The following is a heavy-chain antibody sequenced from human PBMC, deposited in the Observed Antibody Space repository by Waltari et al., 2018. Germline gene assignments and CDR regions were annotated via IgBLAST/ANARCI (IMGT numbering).Heavy chain of an antibody. CDR3: AKSFSVVVVPYFDY. J-gene: IGHJ4*02. D-gene: IGHD3-22*01. CDR1: GFPFSNYA. V-gene: IGHV3-30*18. Sequence: QVQLVESGGGVVTPGRSLNLSCAASGFPFSNYAMHWVRQAPGKGLEWVAVISHDGSNKNYVDSVKGRFTVSRDNSKNTLYLQINSLGAEDTAVYYCAKSFSVVVVPYFDYWGQGTLVTVSS. CDR2: ISHDGSNK.